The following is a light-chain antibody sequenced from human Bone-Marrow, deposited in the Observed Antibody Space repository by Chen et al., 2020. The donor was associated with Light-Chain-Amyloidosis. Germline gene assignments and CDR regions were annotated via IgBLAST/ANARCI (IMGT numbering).Light chain of an antibody. CDR3: QVWNSSVAHRV. Sequence: SYVLTQPPSVSVAPGQTAEITGGGGNSGDIKVHWYQQRAGQAPVLVVYDDSDGPSGIPERFSGYNFRNTAPLTISRDDAGDGTTYYCQVWNSSVAHRVFGGATKLSVL. CDR2: DDS. V-gene: IGLV3-21*02. CDR1: NSGDIK. J-gene: IGLJ3*02.